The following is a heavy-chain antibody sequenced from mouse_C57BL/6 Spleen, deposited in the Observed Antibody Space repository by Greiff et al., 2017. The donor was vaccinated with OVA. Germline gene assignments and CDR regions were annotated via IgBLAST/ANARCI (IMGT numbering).Heavy chain of an antibody. CDR3: ARARELEDYFDY. J-gene: IGHJ2*01. CDR2: IYPRSGNT. V-gene: IGHV1-81*01. D-gene: IGHD3-1*01. Sequence: VQLVESGAELARPGASVKLSCKASGYTFTSYGISWVKQRTGQGLEWIGEIYPRSGNTYYNEKFKGKATLTADKSSSTAYMELRSLTSEDSAVYFCARARELEDYFDYWGQGTTLTVSS. CDR1: GYTFTSYG.